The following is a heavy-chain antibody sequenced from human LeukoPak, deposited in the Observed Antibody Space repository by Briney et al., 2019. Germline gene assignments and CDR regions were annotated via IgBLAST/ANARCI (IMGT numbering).Heavy chain of an antibody. CDR2: IHPGKGDT. V-gene: IGHV1-2*02. J-gene: IGHJ4*02. Sequence: ASVKVSCKALGYTFTDHYFHWLRQAPGQGIEWMGWIHPGKGDTNIAQKFQGRVSLTRDMSISTAYMELSRLTSDDTAVYYCARDHNWGPDYWGQGTLVSVSS. CDR1: GYTFTDHY. CDR3: ARDHNWGPDY. D-gene: IGHD7-27*01.